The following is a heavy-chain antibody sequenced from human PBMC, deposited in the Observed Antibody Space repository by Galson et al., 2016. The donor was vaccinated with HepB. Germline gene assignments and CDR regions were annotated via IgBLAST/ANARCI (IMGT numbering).Heavy chain of an antibody. D-gene: IGHD6-19*01. Sequence: SVKVSCKASGYTFTSYYIHWVRQAPGQGLVWMGIINPIAGDTSFAQKFQGRVSMTRDKSTRTVYMELSGLISDDTAVYYCARPRRGQWDAFDLWGQGTMVTVSS. V-gene: IGHV1-46*01. CDR2: INPIAGDT. J-gene: IGHJ3*01. CDR3: ARPRRGQWDAFDL. CDR1: GYTFTSYY.